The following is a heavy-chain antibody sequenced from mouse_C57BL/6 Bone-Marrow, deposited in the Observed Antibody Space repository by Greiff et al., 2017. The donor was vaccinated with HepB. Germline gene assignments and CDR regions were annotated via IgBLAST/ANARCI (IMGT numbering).Heavy chain of an antibody. CDR1: GYTFTDYY. J-gene: IGHJ4*01. CDR2: IYPGSGNT. Sequence: QVQLQQSGAELVRPGASVKLSCKASGYTFTDYYINWVKQRPGQGLEWIARIYPGSGNTYYNEKFKGKATLTAEKSSSTAYMQLSSLTSEDSAVYFCARKPLLYGSSPYYAMDYWGQGTSVTVSS. CDR3: ARKPLLYGSSPYYAMDY. V-gene: IGHV1-76*01. D-gene: IGHD1-1*01.